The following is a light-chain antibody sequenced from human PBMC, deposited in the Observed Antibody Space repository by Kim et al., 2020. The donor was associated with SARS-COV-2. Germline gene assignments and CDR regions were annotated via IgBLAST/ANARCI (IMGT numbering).Light chain of an antibody. CDR1: QSVSSSY. V-gene: IGKV3-20*01. J-gene: IGKJ5*01. CDR3: QQYGISPT. Sequence: DIVLTQSPGTLSLSPGERATLSCGASQSVSSSYLGWYQQRPGQAPRLLIYGASRRATGIPDRFSGSGSGTDFTLTISRLEPEDFAVYYCQQYGISPTFGQGTRLEIK. CDR2: GAS.